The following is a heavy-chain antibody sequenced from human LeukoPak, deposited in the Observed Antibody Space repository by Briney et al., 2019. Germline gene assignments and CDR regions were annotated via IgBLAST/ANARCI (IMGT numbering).Heavy chain of an antibody. V-gene: IGHV3-53*05. J-gene: IGHJ4*02. CDR2: IYSGGST. Sequence: GGPLRLSCAPSVLTDNSNYEIGVREARERGVVWGPFIYSGGSTYYAASVKGRLTNSRDNSKNTLYLQMNSLRAENTAVYYCAKDESSGCIRWGQGTLVSASS. D-gene: IGHD6-19*01. CDR1: VLTDNSNY. CDR3: AKDESSGCIR.